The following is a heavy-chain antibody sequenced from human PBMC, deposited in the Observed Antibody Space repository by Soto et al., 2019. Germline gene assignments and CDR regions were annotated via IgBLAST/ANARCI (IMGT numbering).Heavy chain of an antibody. CDR1: SDSMNSGGYY. CDR2: IYSNGDT. D-gene: IGHD6-6*01. J-gene: IGHJ6*02. V-gene: IGHV4-31*03. CDR3: ARRGGSSSGYYYYAMAV. Sequence: QVQLQESGPGLVKPSQTLSLTCSVSSDSMNSGGYYWSWIRQHPGKGLEWIGYIYSNGDTYYNPSLKSRVTISVDTSKNQFSLNLTSVTAADTAVYYCARRGGSSSGYYYYAMAVWGQGTTVTVSS.